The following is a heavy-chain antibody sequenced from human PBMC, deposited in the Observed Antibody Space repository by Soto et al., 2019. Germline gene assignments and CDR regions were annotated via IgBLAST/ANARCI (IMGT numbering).Heavy chain of an antibody. V-gene: IGHV1-18*01. D-gene: IGHD6-13*01. CDR3: ARVGGPSSSWLVYYYYGMDV. Sequence: ASVKVSCKASGYTFTSYGISWVRQAPGQGLEWMGWISAYNGNTNYAQKLQGRVTMTTDTSTSTAYMELRSLRSDETAVYYCARVGGPSSSWLVYYYYGMDVWGQGTTVTVSS. J-gene: IGHJ6*02. CDR2: ISAYNGNT. CDR1: GYTFTSYG.